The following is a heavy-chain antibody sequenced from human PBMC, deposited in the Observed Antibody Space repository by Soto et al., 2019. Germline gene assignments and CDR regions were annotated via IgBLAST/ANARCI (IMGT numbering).Heavy chain of an antibody. CDR1: EYTLTRDR. J-gene: IGHJ4*02. CDR2: ISVYNGNK. Sequence: SVKRAWKASEYTLTRDRIVWVRHDTGQGLEWIGWISVYNGNKNYAQKFRGRVTMTTDISTTTAYMEMRSLRSDDTAVYYSARSRSSWKLREFDFWAQATLVTGSS. D-gene: IGHD6-13*01. CDR3: ARSRSSWKLREFDF. V-gene: IGHV1-18*01.